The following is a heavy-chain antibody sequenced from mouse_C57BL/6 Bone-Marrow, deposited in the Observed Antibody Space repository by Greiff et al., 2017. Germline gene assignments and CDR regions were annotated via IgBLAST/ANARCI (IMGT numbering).Heavy chain of an antibody. D-gene: IGHD2-3*01. Sequence: EVKLQESGGGLVKPGGSLKLSCAASGFTFSSYAMSWVRQTPEKRLEWVATISDGGSYTYYPDNVKGRFPISRDNAKNNLYLQMSHLKSEDTAMYYCARDLFGVTLFDYWGQGTTLTVSS. CDR3: ARDLFGVTLFDY. J-gene: IGHJ2*01. V-gene: IGHV5-4*01. CDR2: ISDGGSYT. CDR1: GFTFSSYA.